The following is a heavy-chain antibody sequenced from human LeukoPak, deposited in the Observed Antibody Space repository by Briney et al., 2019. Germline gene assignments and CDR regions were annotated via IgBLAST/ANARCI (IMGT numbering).Heavy chain of an antibody. Sequence: GGSLRLSCAVSGFTVSGDYMSWLRQAPGRGLEWVSVIYADFDNTDYADSVRGRFTISRDSSKNTLYLHMNSLRAEDTAVYYCARGAMSTFARFDSWGQGTLVSVSS. D-gene: IGHD2/OR15-2a*01. CDR3: ARGAMSTFARFDS. J-gene: IGHJ4*02. CDR1: GFTVSGDY. CDR2: IYADFDNT. V-gene: IGHV3-53*01.